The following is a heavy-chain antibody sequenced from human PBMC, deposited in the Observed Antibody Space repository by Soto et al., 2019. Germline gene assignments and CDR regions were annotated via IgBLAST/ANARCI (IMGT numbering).Heavy chain of an antibody. D-gene: IGHD2-21*02. CDR3: ARVRAYCGGDCSPWWWFDP. CDR1: GYSFTSYW. CDR2: IYPGDSDT. V-gene: IGHV5-51*01. J-gene: IGHJ5*02. Sequence: GESLKISCKGSGYSFTSYWIGWVRQMPGKGLEWMGIIYPGDSDTRYSPSFQGQVTISADKSISTAYLQRSSLKASDTAMYYCARVRAYCGGDCSPWWWFDPWGQGTLVTVSS.